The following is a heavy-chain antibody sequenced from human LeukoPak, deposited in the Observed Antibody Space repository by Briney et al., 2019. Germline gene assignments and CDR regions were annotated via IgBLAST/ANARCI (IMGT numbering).Heavy chain of an antibody. CDR2: MSSDRSHI. D-gene: IGHD1-7*01. J-gene: IGHJ4*02. CDR1: GFTFSTYS. Sequence: GGSLRLSCAASGFTFSTYSMSWVRQAPGKGLEWVSSMSSDRSHIYYADSVEGRFTISRDNAKNSLYLQMNSLRAEDTAVYYCASWNYSPFDYWGQGTLVTVSS. CDR3: ASWNYSPFDY. V-gene: IGHV3-21*01.